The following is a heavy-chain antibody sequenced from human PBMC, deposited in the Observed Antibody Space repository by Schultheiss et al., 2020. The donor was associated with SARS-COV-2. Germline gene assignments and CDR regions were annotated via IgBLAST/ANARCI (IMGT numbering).Heavy chain of an antibody. D-gene: IGHD6-13*01. Sequence: GGSLRLSCAASGFTFSSYSMNWVRQAPGKGLEWVSSIASGSTYIYYADSMKGRFTISRDNAKNSLYLQMNSLRAEDTAVYYCARAVEQQLVGDAFDIWGQGTMVTVSS. V-gene: IGHV3-21*01. J-gene: IGHJ3*02. CDR1: GFTFSSYS. CDR2: IASGSTYI. CDR3: ARAVEQQLVGDAFDI.